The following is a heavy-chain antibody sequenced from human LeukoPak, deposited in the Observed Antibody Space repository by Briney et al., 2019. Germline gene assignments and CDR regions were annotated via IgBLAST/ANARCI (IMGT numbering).Heavy chain of an antibody. CDR1: GGTFNSYA. J-gene: IGHJ6*03. Sequence: ASVKVSCKASGGTFNSYAISWVRQAPGQGLEWMGGIMPLFGTANYAQEFQGRVTFTTDESASTAYMEVSSLISEDTAVYYCASGSLGDGYGVGDYYQYMDVWGKGTTVTVSS. CDR3: ASGSLGDGYGVGDYYQYMDV. V-gene: IGHV1-69*05. D-gene: IGHD5-24*01. CDR2: IMPLFGTA.